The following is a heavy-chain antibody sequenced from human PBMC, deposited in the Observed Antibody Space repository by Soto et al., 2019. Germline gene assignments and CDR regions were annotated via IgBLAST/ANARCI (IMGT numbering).Heavy chain of an antibody. D-gene: IGHD1-1*01. CDR1: GFTFRNYG. CDR3: ARVWNDGRFDY. J-gene: IGHJ4*02. V-gene: IGHV3-7*01. CDR2: INQNGGAM. Sequence: EVQLVGPGGGLVQPGGSLRLSCAASGFTFRNYGMTWVRQAPGKGLEWVASINQNGGAMHYVDSVKGRFTVSRDNAKNSLYLQVNSLRAEDTAVFYCARVWNDGRFDYWGQGALVTVAS.